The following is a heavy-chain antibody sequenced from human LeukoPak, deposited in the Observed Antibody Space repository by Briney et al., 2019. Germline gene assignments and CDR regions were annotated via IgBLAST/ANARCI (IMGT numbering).Heavy chain of an antibody. Sequence: GGSLRLACTASGYTFSTYAMTWVRQAPGKGLEWVSAIIGSGVHTYYAASVKGRFAASRDNSKNTLYLQMNSLRAEDTAVYYCARGRSGYGPFDAFDLWGQGTWVTVSS. CDR2: IIGSGVHT. J-gene: IGHJ3*01. V-gene: IGHV3-23*01. CDR3: ARGRSGYGPFDAFDL. D-gene: IGHD3-22*01. CDR1: GYTFSTYA.